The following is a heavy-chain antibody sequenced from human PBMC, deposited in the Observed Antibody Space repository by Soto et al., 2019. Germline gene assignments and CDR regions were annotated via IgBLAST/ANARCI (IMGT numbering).Heavy chain of an antibody. Sequence: GGSLRLSCAASGFTFSSYWMHWVRQAPGKGLVWVSRINSDGSTTNYADSVKGRFTISRDNAKNTLYLQMSSLRAEDTAVYYCARGPRYYYDTSGYFPDFDHWGQGTLVTVSS. CDR2: INSDGSTT. J-gene: IGHJ4*02. CDR1: GFTFSSYW. CDR3: ARGPRYYYDTSGYFPDFDH. D-gene: IGHD3-22*01. V-gene: IGHV3-74*01.